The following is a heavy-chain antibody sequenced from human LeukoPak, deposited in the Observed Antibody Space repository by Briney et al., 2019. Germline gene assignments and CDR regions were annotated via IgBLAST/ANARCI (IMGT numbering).Heavy chain of an antibody. V-gene: IGHV4-31*03. Sequence: SQTLSLTCTVSGGSISSGGYYWSWIRQRPGKGLEWIGYIYYSGSTYYNPSLKSRVTISVDTSKNQFSLKLSSVTAADTAVYYCARHSAYDFWSGYYYYGMDVWGQGTTVTVS. CDR1: GGSISSGGYY. J-gene: IGHJ6*02. D-gene: IGHD3-3*01. CDR3: ARHSAYDFWSGYYYYGMDV. CDR2: IYYSGST.